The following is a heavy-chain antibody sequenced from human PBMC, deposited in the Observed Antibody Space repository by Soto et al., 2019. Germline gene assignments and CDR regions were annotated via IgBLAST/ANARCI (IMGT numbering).Heavy chain of an antibody. CDR2: ISTYNGNT. Sequence: QVQLVQSGAEGKQPGASVKVSCKASGYSFTSYGISWVRQAPGQGLEWMGWISTYNGNTNFAQNLXGXXXMXXDTSTSTAYMELRSLRSDDTALYYCARSRSCRGASCYGDQWWCQGTLVSVSS. CDR1: GYSFTSYG. J-gene: IGHJ4*02. V-gene: IGHV1-18*01. CDR3: ARSRSCRGASCYGDQW. D-gene: IGHD2-2*01.